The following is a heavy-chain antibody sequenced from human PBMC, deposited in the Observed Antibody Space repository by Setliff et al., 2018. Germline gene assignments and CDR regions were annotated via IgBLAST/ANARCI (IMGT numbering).Heavy chain of an antibody. CDR2: ITGSGTT. V-gene: IGHV3-23*01. CDR3: ARSRGAYCSGGICYTYYFDY. CDR1: GFIFTNYA. D-gene: IGHD2-15*01. J-gene: IGHJ4*02. Sequence: PGGSLRLSCTASGFIFTNYAMSWVRQAPGKGLEWVSAITGSGTTYYADSVKGRFTISRDSSKNTLYLQMNSLRAEDTAVYYCARSRGAYCSGGICYTYYFDYWGQGTLVTVSS.